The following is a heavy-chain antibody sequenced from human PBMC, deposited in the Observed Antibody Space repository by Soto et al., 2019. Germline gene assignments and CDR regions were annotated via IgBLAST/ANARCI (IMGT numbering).Heavy chain of an antibody. Sequence: QVQLVESGGGVVQPGRSLRLSCAASGFTFSSYAMHWVRQAPGKGLEWVAVISYDGSNKYYADSVKGRFTISRDNSKNTLYLQRNSLRAEDTAVYYCARGLGAEGTGGMDVWGQGTTVTVSS. V-gene: IGHV3-30-3*01. D-gene: IGHD1-1*01. J-gene: IGHJ6*02. CDR2: ISYDGSNK. CDR3: ARGLGAEGTGGMDV. CDR1: GFTFSSYA.